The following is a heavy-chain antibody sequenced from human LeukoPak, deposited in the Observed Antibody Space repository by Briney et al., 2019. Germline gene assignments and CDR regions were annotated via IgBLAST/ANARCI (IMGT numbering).Heavy chain of an antibody. V-gene: IGHV3-74*01. CDR3: ARDRYCSSSICYPLDY. J-gene: IGHJ4*02. CDR2: INDDGSST. D-gene: IGHD2-2*01. Sequence: GGSLRLSCAASGFTFSNYWMHWVRQAPGKGLVWVSRINDDGSSTSYADSVKGRFTTTRDNAKSTLYLEMNSLRAEDTAVYYCARDRYCSSSICYPLDYWGQGTLVTVSS. CDR1: GFTFSNYW.